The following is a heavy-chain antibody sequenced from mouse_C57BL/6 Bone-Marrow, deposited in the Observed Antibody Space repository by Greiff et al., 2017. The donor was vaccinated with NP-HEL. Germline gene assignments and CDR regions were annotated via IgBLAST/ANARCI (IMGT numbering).Heavy chain of an antibody. J-gene: IGHJ1*03. CDR1: GFSINSDCY. CDR2: TFYSGIT. D-gene: IGHD1-1*01. CDR3: GSSYPYWDFDV. Sequence: EVQRVESGPSLVRPSQTLSLTCTVTGFSINSDCYWIWIRQFPGNKLEYIGYTFYSGITYYNPSLESRTYITRDTSKNQFSLKLSAVTTEDTATSNTGSSYPYWDFDVWGTGTTVTVSS. V-gene: IGHV3-3*01.